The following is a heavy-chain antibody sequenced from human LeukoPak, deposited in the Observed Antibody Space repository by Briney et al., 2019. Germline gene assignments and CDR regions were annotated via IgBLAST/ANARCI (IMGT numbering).Heavy chain of an antibody. J-gene: IGHJ4*02. D-gene: IGHD3-22*01. V-gene: IGHV3-30-3*01. CDR2: ISYDGSNK. CDR1: GFTFSSYA. CDR3: AKDRSYYDSGGFRNFDY. Sequence: PGGSLRLSCAASGFTFSSYAMHWVRQAPGKGLEWVAVISYDGSNKYYADSVKGRFTISRDNSKNTLYLQMNSLRAEDTAVYYCAKDRSYYDSGGFRNFDYWGQGTLVTVSS.